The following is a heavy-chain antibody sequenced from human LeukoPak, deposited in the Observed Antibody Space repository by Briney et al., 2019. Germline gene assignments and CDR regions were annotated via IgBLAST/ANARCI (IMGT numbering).Heavy chain of an antibody. V-gene: IGHV3-23*01. D-gene: IGHD3-10*01. Sequence: GGSLRLSCAASGFILSSYAMSWVRQAPGKGLEWVSSISASGGSTNYADSVKGRFTISRDNSKNTVDVQMNSLRAEATAVYYCAKVMKGSERLTMVRGVIIKTAGLYYMDVWGKGTTVTVSS. CDR2: ISASGGST. J-gene: IGHJ6*03. CDR1: GFILSSYA. CDR3: AKVMKGSERLTMVRGVIIKTAGLYYMDV.